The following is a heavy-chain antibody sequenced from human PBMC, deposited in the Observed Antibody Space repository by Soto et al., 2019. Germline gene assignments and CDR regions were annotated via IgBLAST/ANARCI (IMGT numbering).Heavy chain of an antibody. CDR1: GFTFSSDA. Sequence: EVQLLESGGGVVKPGGSLRLSCAASGFTFSSDAMSWVRQAPGKGLEWVSGISASGRTTYYADSVKGRFIISRDNSNNTLFLQMNRLRAEDTAIYYCAKGDNDYYGSGTYFDSWRQGTLVPVSS. J-gene: IGHJ4*02. D-gene: IGHD3-10*01. V-gene: IGHV3-23*01. CDR3: AKGDNDYYGSGTYFDS. CDR2: ISASGRTT.